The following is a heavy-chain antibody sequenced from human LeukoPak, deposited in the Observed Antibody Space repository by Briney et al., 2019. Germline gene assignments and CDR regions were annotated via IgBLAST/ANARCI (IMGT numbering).Heavy chain of an antibody. CDR1: GGSISSSSYY. CDR2: TYHSGST. Sequence: SETLSLTCTVSGGSISSSSYYWGWIRQPPGKGLEWIGSTYHSGSTYYNPSLKSRVTISVDTSKNQLSLKLSSVTAADTAVYYCARDLVSSGYYLSFDYWGQGTLVTVSS. D-gene: IGHD3-22*01. J-gene: IGHJ4*02. CDR3: ARDLVSSGYYLSFDY. V-gene: IGHV4-39*07.